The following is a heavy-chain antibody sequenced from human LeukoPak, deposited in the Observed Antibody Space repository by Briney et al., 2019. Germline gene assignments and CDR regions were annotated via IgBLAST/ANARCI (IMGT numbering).Heavy chain of an antibody. D-gene: IGHD1-26*01. Sequence: ASVKVSCKASGYTFTSYYMHWARQAPGQGLEWMGIINPSGGSTSYAQKFQGRVTMTRDTSISTAYMELSRLRSDDTAVYYCATSPQWEPLFDYWGQGTLVTVSS. V-gene: IGHV1-46*03. CDR1: GYTFTSYY. CDR2: INPSGGST. CDR3: ATSPQWEPLFDY. J-gene: IGHJ4*02.